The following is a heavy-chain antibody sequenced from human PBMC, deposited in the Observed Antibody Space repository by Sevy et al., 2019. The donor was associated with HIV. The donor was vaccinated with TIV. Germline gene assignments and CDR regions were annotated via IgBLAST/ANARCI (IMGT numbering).Heavy chain of an antibody. J-gene: IGHJ4*02. CDR2: ISYDGSNK. D-gene: IGHD6-13*01. Sequence: GGSLRLSCAASGFTFSSYGMHWVRQAPGKGLEWVAVISYDGSNKYYADSVKGRFTISRDNSKNTLYLQMNSLRAEDTAVYYCAKDGGYIRAFDYWGQGTLVTVSS. V-gene: IGHV3-30*18. CDR1: GFTFSSYG. CDR3: AKDGGYIRAFDY.